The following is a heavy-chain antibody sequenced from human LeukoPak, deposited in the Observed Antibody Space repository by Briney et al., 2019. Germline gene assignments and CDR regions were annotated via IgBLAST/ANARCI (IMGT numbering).Heavy chain of an antibody. J-gene: IGHJ4*02. CDR2: IYPRDGST. CDR1: GYTFTSNY. Sequence: GASVKVSCKASGYTFTSNYIHWVRQAPGQGLGWMGMIYPRDGSTSYAQKFQGRVTVTRHTSTSTVHMELSGLRSEDTAVYYCARDQEGFDYWGQGTLVTVSS. V-gene: IGHV1-46*01. CDR3: ARDQEGFDY.